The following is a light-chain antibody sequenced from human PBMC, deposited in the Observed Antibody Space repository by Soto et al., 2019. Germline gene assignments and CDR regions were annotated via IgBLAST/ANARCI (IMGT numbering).Light chain of an antibody. CDR2: SRH. Sequence: QAVLTQPRSASGTPGQRVTISCSGSSSNIGDNPVSWYHQHTGPAPKLLIYSRHQRPAGVPDRGSGAESATSASVTISGLQSEHEADYYCAPGEDTLNGFYVIGAGRKV. CDR3: APGEDTLNGFYV. J-gene: IGLJ1*01. V-gene: IGLV1-44*01. CDR1: SSNIGDNP.